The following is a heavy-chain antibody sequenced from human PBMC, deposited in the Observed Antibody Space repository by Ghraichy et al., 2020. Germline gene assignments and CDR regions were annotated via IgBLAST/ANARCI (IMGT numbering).Heavy chain of an antibody. CDR3: AYYCTSGTSFYLLDV. V-gene: IGHV3-23*01. Sequence: GGSLRLSCSASGFTFGSYGMSWVRQAPGKGLEWVSSIHSGGYTFYADSVRGRFTISRDNSENTLHLQMSSLRAEHTAVYYFAYYCTSGTSFYLLDVWGQGTTVTVSS. D-gene: IGHD2-8*01. CDR2: IHSGGYT. J-gene: IGHJ6*02. CDR1: GFTFGSYG.